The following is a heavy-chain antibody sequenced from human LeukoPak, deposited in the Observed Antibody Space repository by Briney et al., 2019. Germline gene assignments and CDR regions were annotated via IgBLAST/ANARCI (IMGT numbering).Heavy chain of an antibody. D-gene: IGHD3-10*01. V-gene: IGHV4-34*01. J-gene: IGHJ4*02. Sequence: SETLSLTCAVYGESFTTFYWGWIRQTPGKGLEWIGEINHTGSTNYNPSLKSRVTISVDTSKNQFSLKLSSVTAADTAVYYCARLWVRGVIGSDYWGQGTLVTVSS. CDR2: INHTGST. CDR1: GESFTTFY. CDR3: ARLWVRGVIGSDY.